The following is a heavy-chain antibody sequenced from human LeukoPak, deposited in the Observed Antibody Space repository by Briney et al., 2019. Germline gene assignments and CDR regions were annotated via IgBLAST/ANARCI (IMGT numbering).Heavy chain of an antibody. Sequence: GGSLRLSCAASGFTFSSYEMNWVRQAPGKGLEWVSYISSSGSTIYYADSVKGRFTISRDNAKNSLYLQMNSLRAEDTAVYYCARGRIVVVTAPHISSFDYWAQGTLVTVSS. V-gene: IGHV3-48*03. D-gene: IGHD2-21*02. CDR2: ISSSGSTI. CDR3: ARGRIVVVTAPHISSFDY. CDR1: GFTFSSYE. J-gene: IGHJ4*02.